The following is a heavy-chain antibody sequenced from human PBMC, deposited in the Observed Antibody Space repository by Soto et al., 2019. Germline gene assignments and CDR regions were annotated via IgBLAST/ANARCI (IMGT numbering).Heavy chain of an antibody. J-gene: IGHJ4*02. CDR1: GFTFSSYS. CDR3: ARYPGYDFWSGYYTYYFDY. Sequence: GGSLRLSCAASGFTFSSYSMNWVRQAPGKGLEWVSSISSSSSYIYYADSVKGRFTISRDNAKNSLYLQMNSLRAEDTAVYYCARYPGYDFWSGYYTYYFDYWGQGTLVTVSS. CDR2: ISSSSSYI. D-gene: IGHD3-3*01. V-gene: IGHV3-21*01.